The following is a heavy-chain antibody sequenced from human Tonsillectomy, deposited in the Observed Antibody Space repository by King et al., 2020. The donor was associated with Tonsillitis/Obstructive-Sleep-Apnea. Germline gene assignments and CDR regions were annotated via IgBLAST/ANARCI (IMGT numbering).Heavy chain of an antibody. CDR2: IWYEGSNK. V-gene: IGHV3-33*01. D-gene: IGHD6-19*01. Sequence: VQLVESGGGVVQPGRSLRLSCAASGFTFSSYGMHWVRQAPGQGLEWVAVIWYEGSNKYYADSVKGRFTNSRDNSKNTLYLQMNSLRAEDTAVYYCARVGNQWLGAPLGLGYWGQGTLVTVSS. CDR1: GFTFSSYG. J-gene: IGHJ4*02. CDR3: ARVGNQWLGAPLGLGY.